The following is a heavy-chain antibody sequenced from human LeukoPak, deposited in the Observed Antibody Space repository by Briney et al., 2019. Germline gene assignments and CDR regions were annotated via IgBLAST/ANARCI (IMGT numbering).Heavy chain of an antibody. CDR3: ARGPTMVRGVIMGSYFDY. CDR1: GGSISSSSYY. D-gene: IGHD3-10*01. J-gene: IGHJ4*02. CDR2: IYYSGST. V-gene: IGHV4-39*07. Sequence: SETLSLTCTVSGGSISSSSYYWGGIRQPLGKGLEWIGSIYYSGSTYYNPSLKSRVTISVDTCKNQFSLKLSSVTAADTAVYYCARGPTMVRGVIMGSYFDYWGQGTLVTVSS.